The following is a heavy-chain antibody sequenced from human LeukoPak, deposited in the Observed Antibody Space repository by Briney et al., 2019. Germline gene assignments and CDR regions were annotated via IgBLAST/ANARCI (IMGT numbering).Heavy chain of an antibody. J-gene: IGHJ5*02. V-gene: IGHV5-51*01. CDR2: IYPGDSDT. Sequence: GESLQISCKGSGSNFTSYWIGWVRQMPGKGLEWMGIIYPGDSDTRYSPSFQGQVTISADKSVNTAYLQWSSLKASDSAMYYCAAGGASAPWGQGTLVTVSS. CDR3: AAGGASAP. CDR1: GSNFTSYW. D-gene: IGHD3-16*01.